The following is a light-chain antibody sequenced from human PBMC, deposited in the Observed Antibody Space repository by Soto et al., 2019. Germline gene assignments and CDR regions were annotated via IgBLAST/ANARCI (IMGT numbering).Light chain of an antibody. CDR3: QQYGSSTYT. CDR1: QSVSSSY. CDR2: GAS. Sequence: EIVLTQSPGTLSLSPGERATLSCRASQSVSSSYLAWYRQKPGQAPRLLIYGASSRATGIPDRFSGSGSGTDFTLTIIRLEPADFAVYYCQQYGSSTYTFGQGTKLEIK. J-gene: IGKJ2*01. V-gene: IGKV3-20*01.